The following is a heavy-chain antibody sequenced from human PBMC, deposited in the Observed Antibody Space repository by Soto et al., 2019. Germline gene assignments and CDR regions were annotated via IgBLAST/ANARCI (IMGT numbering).Heavy chain of an antibody. J-gene: IGHJ4*02. D-gene: IGHD3-9*01. CDR1: GFTFSSYG. CDR3: AKPWSYDILTGYFPQ. CDR2: ISYDGSNK. Sequence: AGGSLRLSCAASGFTFSSYGMHWVRQAPGKGLEWVAVISYDGSNKYYADSVKGRFTISRDNSKNTLYLQMNSLRAEDTAVYYCAKPWSYDILTGYFPQWGQGTLVTVSS. V-gene: IGHV3-30*18.